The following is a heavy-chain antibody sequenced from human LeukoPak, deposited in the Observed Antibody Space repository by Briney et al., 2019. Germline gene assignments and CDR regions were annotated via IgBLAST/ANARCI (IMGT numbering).Heavy chain of an antibody. CDR1: GVSISSSNSY. CDR3: ASQPGGVTNYFDY. CDR2: IYYSGST. V-gene: IGHV4-39*01. J-gene: IGHJ4*02. D-gene: IGHD2-21*02. Sequence: KSSETLSLTCTVSGVSISSSNSYWGWIRQPPGKGLEWIGSIYYSGSTYYNPSLKSRVTISVDTSKNQFSLKLSSVTAADTAVYYCASQPGGVTNYFDYWGQGTLVTVSS.